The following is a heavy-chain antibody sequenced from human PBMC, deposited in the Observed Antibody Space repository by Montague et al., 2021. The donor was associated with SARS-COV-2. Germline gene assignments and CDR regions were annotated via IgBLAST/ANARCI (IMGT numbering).Heavy chain of an antibody. V-gene: IGHV4-34*01. CDR1: GGSLSGDH. Sequence: SETLSLTCAVYGGSLSGDHWSWIRQPPGKGLEWIGEVNHSGHTNXNVSLKSRVTMSVDTSKSQFSLKVRSVTAADTAVYFCVVVVPAMRPRSDYWGQGTLVTVSS. D-gene: IGHD2-21*02. J-gene: IGHJ4*02. CDR2: VNHSGHT. CDR3: VVVVPAMRPRSDY.